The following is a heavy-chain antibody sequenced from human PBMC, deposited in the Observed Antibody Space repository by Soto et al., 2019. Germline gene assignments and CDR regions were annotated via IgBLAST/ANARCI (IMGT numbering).Heavy chain of an antibody. V-gene: IGHV3-21*01. J-gene: IGHJ3*02. D-gene: IGHD3-9*01. CDR1: GFTFSSYS. CDR3: ARYADIGTGSDAFDI. Sequence: GGSLRLSCAASGFTFSSYSVNWVRQAPGKGLEWVSSISSSSSYIYYADSVKGRFTISRDNAKNSLYLQMNSLRAEDTAVYYCARYADIGTGSDAFDICGQGSMVTVSS. CDR2: ISSSSSYI.